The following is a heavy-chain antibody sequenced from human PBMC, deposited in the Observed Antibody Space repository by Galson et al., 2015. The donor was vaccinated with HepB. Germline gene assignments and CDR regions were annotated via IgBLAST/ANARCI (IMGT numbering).Heavy chain of an antibody. CDR2: IKQDGSEK. V-gene: IGHV3-7*01. D-gene: IGHD3-10*01. Sequence: SLRLSCAASGFTFSSYWMSWVRQAPGKGLEWVANIKQDGSEKYYVDSVKGRFTISRDNAKNSLYLQMNSLRAEDTAVYYCARDLVVNGSGKDYWGQGTLVTVSS. CDR1: GFTFSSYW. CDR3: ARDLVVNGSGKDY. J-gene: IGHJ4*02.